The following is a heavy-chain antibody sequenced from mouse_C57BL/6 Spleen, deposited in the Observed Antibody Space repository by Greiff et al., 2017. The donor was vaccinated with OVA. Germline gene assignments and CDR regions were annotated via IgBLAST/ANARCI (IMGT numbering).Heavy chain of an antibody. Sequence: QVQLKQSGPELVKPGASVKISCKASGYAFSSSWMNWVKQRPGKGLEWIGRIYPGDGDTNYNGKFKGKATLTADKSSSTAYMQLSSLTSEDSAVYFCARWERYYCDYWGQGTTLTVSS. CDR3: ARWERYYCDY. V-gene: IGHV1-82*01. CDR2: IYPGDGDT. D-gene: IGHD4-1*01. J-gene: IGHJ2*01. CDR1: GYAFSSSW.